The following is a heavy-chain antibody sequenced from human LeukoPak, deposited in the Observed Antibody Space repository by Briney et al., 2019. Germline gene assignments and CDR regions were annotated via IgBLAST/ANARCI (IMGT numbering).Heavy chain of an antibody. CDR3: ARGRVSSSTWYSTYYYFFYMDF. Sequence: SETLSLTCTVSGDPISAYSWSWMRQSPGKGLEWIGLIYYTGSTKFNPSLNGRVSISRDTSNNFFSLRLRSVTAADTAVYFCARGRVSSSTWYSTYYYFFYMDFWGKGTTVTVSS. V-gene: IGHV4-59*01. CDR1: GDPISAYS. J-gene: IGHJ6*03. CDR2: IYYTGST. D-gene: IGHD4-11*01.